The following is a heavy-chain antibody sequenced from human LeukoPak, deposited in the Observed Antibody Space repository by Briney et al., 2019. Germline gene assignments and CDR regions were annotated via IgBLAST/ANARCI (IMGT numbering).Heavy chain of an antibody. V-gene: IGHV4-61*01. D-gene: IGHD6-13*01. CDR2: IYYSGST. CDR3: ARWRWDSSSWN. J-gene: IGHJ4*02. CDR1: GGSVSSGCYY. Sequence: SETLSLTCTVSGGSVSSGCYYWSWIRQPPGKGLEWIGYIYYSGSTNYNPSLKSRVTISVDTSKNQFSLKLSSVTAADTAVYYCARWRWDSSSWNWGQGTLVTVSS.